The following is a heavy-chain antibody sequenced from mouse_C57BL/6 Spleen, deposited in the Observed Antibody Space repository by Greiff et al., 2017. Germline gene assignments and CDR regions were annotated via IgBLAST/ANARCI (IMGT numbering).Heavy chain of an antibody. Sequence: DVKLVESEGGLVQPGSSMKLSCTASGFTFSDYYMAWVRQVPEKGLEWVANINYDGSSTYYLDSLKSRFIISRDNAKNILYLQMSSLKSEDTATYYCAREYYGSSWGYFDVWGTGTTVTVSS. CDR3: AREYYGSSWGYFDV. CDR2: INYDGSST. D-gene: IGHD1-1*01. CDR1: GFTFSDYY. J-gene: IGHJ1*03. V-gene: IGHV5-16*01.